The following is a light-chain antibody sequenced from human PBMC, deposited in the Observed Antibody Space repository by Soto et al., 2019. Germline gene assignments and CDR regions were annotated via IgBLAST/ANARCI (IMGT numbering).Light chain of an antibody. J-gene: IGKJ2*01. CDR2: AAS. CDR3: QQQGT. Sequence: EIVLTQSPGTLSLSPGERATLSCRASEFLSSSYLVWYQQKPGQAPRRLFYAASRRATGIPDRFSGSGSATEYTLTINTLEPEDFAVYYCQQQGTFGQGTKLEIK. V-gene: IGKV3-20*01. CDR1: EFLSSSY.